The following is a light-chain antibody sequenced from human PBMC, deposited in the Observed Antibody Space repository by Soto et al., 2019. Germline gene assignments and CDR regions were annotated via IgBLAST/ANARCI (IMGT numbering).Light chain of an antibody. Sequence: EIVLTQSPATLSLSPGERATLSCRAGQRVSNFLGWYQQKPGQAPRLLIYDASNRATGIPARFSGSGSGTDFTLTISSLEPEDFAVYYCQQRASWPLTFGGGTKVEIK. J-gene: IGKJ4*01. CDR2: DAS. CDR1: QRVSNF. CDR3: QQRASWPLT. V-gene: IGKV3-11*01.